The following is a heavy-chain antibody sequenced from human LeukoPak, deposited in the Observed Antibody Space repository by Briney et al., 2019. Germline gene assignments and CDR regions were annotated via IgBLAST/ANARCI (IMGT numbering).Heavy chain of an antibody. J-gene: IGHJ4*02. V-gene: IGHV3-23*01. Sequence: GGSLGLSCAASGFTFSSYAMSWVRQAPGKGLEWVSSISNSGGRTFYTDSVKGRFTISRDNSKITLYLQMNSLRAEETAVYYCAKSYNGYESKPDYWGQGTLVTVSS. CDR2: ISNSGGRT. CDR1: GFTFSSYA. CDR3: AKSYNGYESKPDY. D-gene: IGHD5-12*01.